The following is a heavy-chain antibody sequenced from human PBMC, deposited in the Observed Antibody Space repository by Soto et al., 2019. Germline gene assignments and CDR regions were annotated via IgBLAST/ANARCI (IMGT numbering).Heavy chain of an antibody. Sequence: QAQLVESGGGLVKPGGSLSLSCAASGFTFNNYYMSWIRQAPGKGLEWVSYISPTSTYTNYADSVKGRFTISRDNAKNSLYLQMNSLRADDTAVYFCARDPDGDYGSWFDTWGQGTLVTVSS. CDR1: GFTFNNYY. V-gene: IGHV3-11*05. CDR2: ISPTSTYT. J-gene: IGHJ5*02. D-gene: IGHD4-17*01. CDR3: ARDPDGDYGSWFDT.